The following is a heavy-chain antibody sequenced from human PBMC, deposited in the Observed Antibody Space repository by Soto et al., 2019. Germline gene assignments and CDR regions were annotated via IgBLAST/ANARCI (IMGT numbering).Heavy chain of an antibody. CDR3: ARCRVSSGWPSY. V-gene: IGHV1-18*04. Sequence: GASVKVSCKTSGYTFIDYGISWVRQAPGQGLEWMGWISAYNGNINYTQNLQGRVTMTIDTSTSTAYMELRSLRSDDTAVYYCARCRVSSGWPSYWGQGTLVTVSS. CDR2: ISAYNGNI. J-gene: IGHJ4*02. D-gene: IGHD6-19*01. CDR1: GYTFIDYG.